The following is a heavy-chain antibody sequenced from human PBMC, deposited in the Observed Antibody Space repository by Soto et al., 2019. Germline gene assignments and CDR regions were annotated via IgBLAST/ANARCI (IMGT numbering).Heavy chain of an antibody. Sequence: QVQLVESGGGVVQPGRSLRLSCAASGFTFSSYAMHWVRQAPGNWLEWVAVISYDGSNKYYADSVKGRFTISRDNSKNTLYLQMNSLRAEDTAVYYCATGGITGYYFDYWGQGTLVTVSS. V-gene: IGHV3-30-3*01. J-gene: IGHJ4*02. D-gene: IGHD1-20*01. CDR3: ATGGITGYYFDY. CDR1: GFTFSSYA. CDR2: ISYDGSNK.